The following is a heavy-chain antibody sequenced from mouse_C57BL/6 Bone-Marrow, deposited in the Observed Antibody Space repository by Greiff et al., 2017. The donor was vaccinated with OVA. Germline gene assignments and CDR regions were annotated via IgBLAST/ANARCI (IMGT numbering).Heavy chain of an antibody. J-gene: IGHJ3*01. CDR1: GFTFSDYY. V-gene: IGHV5-12*01. CDR2: ISNGGGST. Sequence: EVQRVESGGGLVQPGGSLKLSCAASGFTFSDYYMYWVRQTPEKRLEWVAYISNGGGSTYYPDNVKGRFTISRDNAKNTLYLQMSRLKSEDTAMYYCARLTNNLFAYWGQGTLVTVSA. D-gene: IGHD6-1*01. CDR3: ARLTNNLFAY.